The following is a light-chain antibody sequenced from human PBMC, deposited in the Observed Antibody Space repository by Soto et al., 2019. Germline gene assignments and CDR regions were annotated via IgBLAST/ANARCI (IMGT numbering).Light chain of an antibody. CDR2: GAS. V-gene: IGKV3-15*01. CDR3: QQYNKWPGT. Sequence: EIVMTQAPATLSVSPGEGATLSCGASQGVGTNLAWYQQKPGQAPRLLFYGASTRATGFPARFSGSGSGTEFTLTISSLQSEDFAVYYCQQYNKWPGTFGRGTKLEIK. CDR1: QGVGTN. J-gene: IGKJ2*01.